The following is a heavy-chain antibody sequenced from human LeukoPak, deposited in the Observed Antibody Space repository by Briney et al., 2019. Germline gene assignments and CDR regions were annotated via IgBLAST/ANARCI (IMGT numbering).Heavy chain of an antibody. CDR1: GFTFSSHN. Sequence: GGSLRLSCAASGFTFSSHNMNWVRQAPGKGLEWVSYISSSSSTIYYADSVKGRFTISRDNVKNSLYLQMNSLRAEDTAIYYCAGYGSGSFWGQGTLVTVSS. J-gene: IGHJ4*02. D-gene: IGHD3-10*01. V-gene: IGHV3-48*04. CDR2: ISSSSSTI. CDR3: AGYGSGSF.